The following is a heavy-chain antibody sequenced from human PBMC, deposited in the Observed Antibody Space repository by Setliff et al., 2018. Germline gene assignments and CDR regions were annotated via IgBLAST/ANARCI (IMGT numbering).Heavy chain of an antibody. CDR2: ISPYTGNT. CDR3: SRLVRFCTRTTCQRLSGDDF. Sequence: SVKVSCKASGYTFINFGISWVRQAPGQGLEWVGWISPYTGNTYYAPRLQDRVTLTADTSTNTAYMELRSLISDDTAVYYCSRLVRFCTRTTCQRLSGDDFWGQGTLVTVSS. V-gene: IGHV1-18*01. D-gene: IGHD2-8*01. J-gene: IGHJ4*02. CDR1: GYTFINFG.